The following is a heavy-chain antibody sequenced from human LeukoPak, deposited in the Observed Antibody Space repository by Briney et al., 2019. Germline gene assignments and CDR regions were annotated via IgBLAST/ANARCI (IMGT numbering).Heavy chain of an antibody. D-gene: IGHD4-17*01. CDR1: GFTFSSYE. V-gene: IGHV3-48*03. CDR3: ARGGYGAHMG. J-gene: IGHJ4*02. CDR2: ISSSGSTI. Sequence: GGSLRLSCAASGFTFSSYEMNWVRQAPGKGLEWVSYISSSGSTIYYADSVKGRFTISRDNAKNTVSLQMSSLRAEDTALYYCARGGYGAHMGWGQGTLVTVSS.